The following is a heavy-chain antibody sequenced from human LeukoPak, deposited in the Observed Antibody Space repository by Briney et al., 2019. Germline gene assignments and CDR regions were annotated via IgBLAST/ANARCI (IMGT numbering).Heavy chain of an antibody. CDR3: AKAKRYYGSGRELDY. CDR2: IRYDGSNK. J-gene: IGHJ4*02. Sequence: GGSLRLSCAASGFTFSSHGMHWVRQAPGKGLEWVAFIRYDGSNKYYADSVKGRFTISRDNSKNTLYLQMNSLRAEDTAVYYCAKAKRYYGSGRELDYWGQGTLVTVSS. CDR1: GFTFSSHG. V-gene: IGHV3-30*02. D-gene: IGHD3-10*01.